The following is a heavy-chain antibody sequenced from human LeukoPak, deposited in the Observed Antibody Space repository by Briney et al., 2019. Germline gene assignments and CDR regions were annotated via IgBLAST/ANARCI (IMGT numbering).Heavy chain of an antibody. Sequence: PGGSLRLSCAASGFTLSSCAMSWVRQAPGKGLEWVSAISGSGGSTYYADSVKGRFTISRDNSKNTLYLQMNSLRAEDTAVYYCAKTWDIVVVVAAEPDYWGQGTLVTVSS. J-gene: IGHJ4*02. D-gene: IGHD2-15*01. CDR3: AKTWDIVVVVAAEPDY. V-gene: IGHV3-23*01. CDR2: ISGSGGST. CDR1: GFTLSSCA.